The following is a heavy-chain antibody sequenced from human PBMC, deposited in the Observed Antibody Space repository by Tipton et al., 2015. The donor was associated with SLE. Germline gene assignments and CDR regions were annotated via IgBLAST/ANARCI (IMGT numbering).Heavy chain of an antibody. CDR3: ARHERIAAAGTDY. Sequence: SLRLSCAASGFIFDDYAMHWVRQAPGKGLEWVSGISWNSGSIGYADSVKGRFTISRDNAKNSLYLQMNSLRAEDTALYYCARHERIAAAGTDYWGQGTLVTVSS. CDR1: GFIFDDYA. CDR2: ISWNSGSI. J-gene: IGHJ4*02. V-gene: IGHV3-9*01. D-gene: IGHD6-13*01.